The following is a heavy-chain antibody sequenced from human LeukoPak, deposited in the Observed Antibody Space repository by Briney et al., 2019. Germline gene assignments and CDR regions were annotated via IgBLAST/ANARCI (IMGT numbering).Heavy chain of an antibody. J-gene: IGHJ5*02. CDR3: ASTGISPRYNWFDP. CDR2: IYYSGST. Sequence: SETLSLTCTVSGGSISSCYWSWIRQPPGKGLEWIGYIYYSGSTNYNPSLKSRVTISVDTSKNQFSLKLSSVTAADTAVYYCASTGISPRYNWFDPWGQGTLVTVSS. CDR1: GGSISSCY. V-gene: IGHV4-59*01. D-gene: IGHD2-15*01.